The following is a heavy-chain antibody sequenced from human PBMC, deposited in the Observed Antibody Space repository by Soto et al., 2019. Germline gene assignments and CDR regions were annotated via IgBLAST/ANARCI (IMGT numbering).Heavy chain of an antibody. CDR1: GFTFSSYW. CDR2: ISGRGGST. V-gene: IGHV3-23*01. D-gene: IGHD2-15*01. Sequence: QPGGSLRLSCAASGFTFSSYWMSWVRQAPGKGLEWVSGISGRGGSTYYADSVRGRFTISRDNSKNTLYLQMNSLRAGDTAVYYCAKEKDVVVDGFDYWGQGTLVTVYS. J-gene: IGHJ4*02. CDR3: AKEKDVVVDGFDY.